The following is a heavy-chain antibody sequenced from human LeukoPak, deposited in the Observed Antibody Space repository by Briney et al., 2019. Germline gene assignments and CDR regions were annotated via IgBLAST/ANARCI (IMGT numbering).Heavy chain of an antibody. D-gene: IGHD3-9*01. CDR1: GGTFSSYA. CDR3: ARALLRYFDSYGMDV. J-gene: IGHJ6*02. CDR2: IIPIFGTA. Sequence: SVKVSCKASGGTFSSYAISWVRQAPGQGLEWMGGIIPIFGTANYAQKFQGRVTITADESTSTAYMELSSLRSEDTAVYYCARALLRYFDSYGMDVWGQGTTVTVSS. V-gene: IGHV1-69*13.